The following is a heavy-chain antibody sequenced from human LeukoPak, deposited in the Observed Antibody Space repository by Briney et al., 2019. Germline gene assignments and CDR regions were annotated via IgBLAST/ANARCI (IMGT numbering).Heavy chain of an antibody. Sequence: SETLSLTCAVYGGSFSGYYWSWIRQPPGKGLEWIGEINHSGSTNYNPSLKSRVTISVDTSKNQFSLKLSSVTAADTAVYYCARVGGIAVAGIYYWGQGTLVTVSS. CDR1: GGSFSGYY. J-gene: IGHJ4*02. D-gene: IGHD6-19*01. CDR2: INHSGST. V-gene: IGHV4-34*01. CDR3: ARVGGIAVAGIYY.